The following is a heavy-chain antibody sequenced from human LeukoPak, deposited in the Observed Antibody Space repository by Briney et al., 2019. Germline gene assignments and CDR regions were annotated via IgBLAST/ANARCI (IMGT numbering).Heavy chain of an antibody. D-gene: IGHD6-13*01. J-gene: IGHJ6*03. CDR3: VRVDLIAAADSYYYYMDV. CDR1: GFTFSTYS. CDR2: ISSSSSYM. Sequence: GGSLRLSCAASGFTFSTYSMNWVRQAPGKGLELVSSISSSSSYMYSADSVKGRFTISRDNAKNSLYLQLNSLRAEDTAVYYCVRVDLIAAADSYYYYMDVWGKGTTVTVSS. V-gene: IGHV3-21*01.